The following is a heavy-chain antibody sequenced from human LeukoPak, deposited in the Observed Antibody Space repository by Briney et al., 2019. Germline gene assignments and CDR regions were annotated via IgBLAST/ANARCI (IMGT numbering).Heavy chain of an antibody. CDR2: INPSGGST. CDR1: GYTFTSYY. V-gene: IGHV1-46*01. CDR3: ARAAHYDILVPTFDY. J-gene: IGHJ4*02. Sequence: ASVKVSCKASGYTFTSYYMHWVRQAPGQGLEWMGIINPSGGSTSYAQKFQGRVTMTRDTSTSTVYMELSSLRSEDTAVYYCARAAHYDILVPTFDYWGQGTLVTVSS. D-gene: IGHD3-9*01.